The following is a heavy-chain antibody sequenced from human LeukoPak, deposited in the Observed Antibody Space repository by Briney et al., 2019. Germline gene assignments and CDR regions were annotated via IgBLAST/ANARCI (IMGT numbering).Heavy chain of an antibody. D-gene: IGHD3-22*01. J-gene: IGHJ4*02. CDR3: ARRARYDSSAYYAY. V-gene: IGHV1-18*01. CDR1: GYSFTISG. CDR2: ISAYNDNT. Sequence: ASVKVSCKASGYSFTISGISWVRQAPGQGLEWMGWISAYNDNTNYAQKLQGRVTMTTDTSTSTAYMELRSLTSDDTAVYYCARRARYDSSAYYAYWGQGTLVTVSS.